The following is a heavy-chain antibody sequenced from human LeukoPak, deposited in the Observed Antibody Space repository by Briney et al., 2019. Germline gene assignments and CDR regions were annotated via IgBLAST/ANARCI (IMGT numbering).Heavy chain of an antibody. CDR2: ISSSGSNI. CDR3: ASLFGSGRTKEMKNYYYYLDV. Sequence: GGSLRLSCAASGFTFSSYAMHWVRQAPGKGLEWVSSISSSGSNIYYSDSVKGRFTISRDNANNSLSLQMSSLRAEDTAVYYCASLFGSGRTKEMKNYYYYLDVWGKGTTVTVSS. CDR1: GFTFSSYA. J-gene: IGHJ6*03. V-gene: IGHV3-21*01. D-gene: IGHD3-10*01.